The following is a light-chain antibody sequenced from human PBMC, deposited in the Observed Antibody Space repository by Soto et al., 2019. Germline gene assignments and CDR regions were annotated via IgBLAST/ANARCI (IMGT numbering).Light chain of an antibody. V-gene: IGLV2-14*01. CDR1: SSDVGGYNY. CDR2: EVN. CDR3: SSFASTHTYV. J-gene: IGLJ1*01. Sequence: QSALTQPASVSGSPGQSITISCTGTSSDVGGYNYVSWYQQHSGKAPKLMIYEVNNRPSGVSHRFSGSKSGNTASLTISGLQAEDEADYYCSSFASTHTYVFGTGTKLTVL.